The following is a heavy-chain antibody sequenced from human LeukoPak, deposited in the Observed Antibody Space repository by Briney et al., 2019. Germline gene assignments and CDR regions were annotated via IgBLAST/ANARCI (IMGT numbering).Heavy chain of an antibody. CDR2: ISSSSTMI. V-gene: IGHV3-48*02. J-gene: IGHJ6*02. CDR3: ARGHTYYYYGMDV. Sequence: GGSLRLSCAASGFTFSSYSMNWVRQAPGKGLEWVSFISSSSTMIYYADSVKGRLTISRDNAKNSLYLQMNSLRDEDTAVYYCARGHTYYYYGMDVWGQGTTVTVSS. CDR1: GFTFSSYS.